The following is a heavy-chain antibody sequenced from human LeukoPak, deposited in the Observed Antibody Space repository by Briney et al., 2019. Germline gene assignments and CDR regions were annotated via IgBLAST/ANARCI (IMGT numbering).Heavy chain of an antibody. J-gene: IGHJ3*02. D-gene: IGHD6-13*01. CDR1: GYTFTSYG. V-gene: IGHV1-18*01. Sequence: GASVKVSCKASGYTFTSYGISWVRQAPGQGLEWMGWISAYNGNTNYAQKLQGRVTMTTDTSTSTAYMELRSLRSDDTAVYYCAARYSSLMGDAFDIWGQGTMVTVSS. CDR2: ISAYNGNT. CDR3: AARYSSLMGDAFDI.